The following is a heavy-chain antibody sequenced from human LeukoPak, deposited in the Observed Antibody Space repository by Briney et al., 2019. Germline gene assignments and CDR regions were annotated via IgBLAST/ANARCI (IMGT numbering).Heavy chain of an antibody. D-gene: IGHD6-13*01. V-gene: IGHV3-23*01. CDR1: GFTFSSYA. CDR3: AKDIAALPYYYYYYGMDV. CDR2: ISGSGGST. J-gene: IGHJ6*02. Sequence: GGSLRLSCAASGFTFSSYAMSWVRQAPGRGLEWVSAISGSGGSTYYADSVKGRFTISRDNSKNTLYLQMNSLRAEDTAVYYCAKDIAALPYYYYYYGMDVWGQGTTVTVSS.